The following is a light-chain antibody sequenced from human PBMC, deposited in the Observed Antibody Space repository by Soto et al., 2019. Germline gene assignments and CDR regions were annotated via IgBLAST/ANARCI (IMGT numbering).Light chain of an antibody. CDR2: DAS. Sequence: AIQLTQSPSSLSASVGERLSISCRASQGLGTSLAWYQQKPGTAPKLLIYDASTLESGVPSRFSGSGSGADFILTISSLQPEDFAAYYCQQYIAYPVTFGPGTKVNIK. V-gene: IGKV1-13*02. CDR1: QGLGTS. CDR3: QQYIAYPVT. J-gene: IGKJ3*01.